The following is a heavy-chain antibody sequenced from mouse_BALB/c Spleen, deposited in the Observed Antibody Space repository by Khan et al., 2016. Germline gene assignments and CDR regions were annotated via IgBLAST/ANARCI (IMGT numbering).Heavy chain of an antibody. V-gene: IGHV1-9*01. D-gene: IGHD2-3*01. CDR1: GYTFSSYW. Sequence: QIQLVQSGAEVMKPGASVKISCKATGYTFSSYWIEWVKQRPGHGLEWIGEILPGRDSSNYNEKFMGKATFTAVTSSNTAYMQLSSLTSEDSAVYYCARGSIYDGYYYDMDYWGQGTSVTVSS. CDR2: ILPGRDSS. J-gene: IGHJ4*01. CDR3: ARGSIYDGYYYDMDY.